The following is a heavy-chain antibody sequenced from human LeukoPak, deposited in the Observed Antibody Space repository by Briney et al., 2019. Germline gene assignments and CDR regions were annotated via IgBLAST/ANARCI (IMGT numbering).Heavy chain of an antibody. CDR2: ISTSGRYI. CDR1: GLTFSGYT. D-gene: IGHD5-24*01. V-gene: IGHV3-21*01. CDR3: ARRIDGYNTNYFDY. Sequence: PGGSLRLSCAASGLTFSGYTMNWVRQAPGKGLQWVSSISTSGRYIYYADSLKGRFTISRDNGKNSLYLRMNSLSAEDTALYYCARRIDGYNTNYFDYWGQGTLVTVSS. J-gene: IGHJ4*02.